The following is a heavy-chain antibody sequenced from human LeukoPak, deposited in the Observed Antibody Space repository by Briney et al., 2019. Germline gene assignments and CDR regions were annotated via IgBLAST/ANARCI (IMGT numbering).Heavy chain of an antibody. CDR2: ITKSGDQT. J-gene: IGHJ4*02. CDR1: GITFSNSA. D-gene: IGHD2-15*01. CDR3: ARRARDRYCSGGSCYLRRTEFDY. Sequence: GGSLRLSCVPSGITFSNSALSWVRQAPGKGLEWVATITKSGDQTYYADSVRGLFTISRDISKSTLYLQMNSLRAEDTAVYYCARRARDRYCSGGSCYLRRTEFDYWGQGTLVTVSS. V-gene: IGHV3-23*01.